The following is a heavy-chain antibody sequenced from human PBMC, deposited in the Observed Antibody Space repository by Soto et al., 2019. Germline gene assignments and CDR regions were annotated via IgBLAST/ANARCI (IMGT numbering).Heavy chain of an antibody. D-gene: IGHD6-19*01. CDR2: IRGKAYSGTT. Sequence: GGSLRLSCTASGFSFGDSAMSWFRQAPGKGLEWVGFIRGKAYSGTTEYAASVRGRFTISRDDSKSIAYLQMNSLKTEDTAVYYCTRRYSSGWYWFDPWGQGTLVTVSS. CDR3: TRRYSSGWYWFDP. J-gene: IGHJ5*02. V-gene: IGHV3-49*03. CDR1: GFSFGDSA.